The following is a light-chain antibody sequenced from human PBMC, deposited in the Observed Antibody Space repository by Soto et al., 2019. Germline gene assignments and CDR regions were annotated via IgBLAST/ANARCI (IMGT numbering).Light chain of an antibody. CDR3: QQLDSFPVT. CDR2: ATS. V-gene: IGKV1-9*01. J-gene: IGKJ3*01. CDR1: QGISSY. Sequence: DIQLTQSPSFLSASVGDRVTITCRASQGISSYLAWYQQKPGKAPNLLIYATSSLRSGVPSRFSGSGSGTEFTLTISSLQPEDFATYSCQQLDSFPVTFGPGTKVHIK.